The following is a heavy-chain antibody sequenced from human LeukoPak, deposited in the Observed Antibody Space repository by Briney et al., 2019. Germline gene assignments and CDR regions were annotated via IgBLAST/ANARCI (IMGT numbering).Heavy chain of an antibody. CDR1: GFTFSDYY. CDR2: ISSSSTYT. CDR3: ARALASGSSAFDY. V-gene: IGHV3-21*01. D-gene: IGHD1-26*01. J-gene: IGHJ4*02. Sequence: GGSLRLSCAVSGFTFSDYYINWVRQAPGKGLEWVSSISSSSTYTYYADSVKGGFTISRDNAKNSLYLQMNSLRGEDTAVYYCARALASGSSAFDYWGQGTLVTVSS.